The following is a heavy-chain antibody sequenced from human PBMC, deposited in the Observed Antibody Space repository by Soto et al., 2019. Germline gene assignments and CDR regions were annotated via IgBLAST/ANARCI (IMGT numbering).Heavy chain of an antibody. CDR3: ASTVGINCGGDCYYYYYYGMDV. D-gene: IGHD2-21*02. V-gene: IGHV1-3*01. Sequence: ASVKVSCKASGDTFSNSAIHWLRQAPGQRLEWMAWVNAGDGDTSYSQRFQDRLTITRDTPARTVYMDLSSLRSEDTAVYYCASTVGINCGGDCYYYYYYGMDVWGQGTTVTVSS. J-gene: IGHJ6*02. CDR1: GDTFSNSA. CDR2: VNAGDGDT.